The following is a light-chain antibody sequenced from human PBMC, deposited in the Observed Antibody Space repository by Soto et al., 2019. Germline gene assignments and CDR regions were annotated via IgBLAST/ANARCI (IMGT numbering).Light chain of an antibody. CDR2: GAS. J-gene: IGKJ2*01. CDR1: QSVSSN. V-gene: IGKV3-15*01. CDR3: QQYNKWPPYT. Sequence: EIVMTQSPANLSVSPGERATLSCRASQSVSSNLAWYQQKPGQGPRLLIYGASTRATSIPARFSGSGAGTEFPPTINSLQSDDFAASYCQQYNKWPPYTVGLGTKLEIK.